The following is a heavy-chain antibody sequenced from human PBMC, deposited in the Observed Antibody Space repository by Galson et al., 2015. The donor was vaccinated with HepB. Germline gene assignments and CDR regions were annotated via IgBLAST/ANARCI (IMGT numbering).Heavy chain of an antibody. Sequence: SLRLSCAASGFTFSSYAMSWVRQAPGKGLEWVSAISGSGGSTYYADSVKGRFTISRDNSKNTLYLQMNSLRAEDTAVYYCAKGIHVLRFLEWSPPYYYYGMDVWGQGTTVTVSS. CDR3: AKGIHVLRFLEWSPPYYYYGMDV. J-gene: IGHJ6*02. D-gene: IGHD3-3*01. V-gene: IGHV3-23*01. CDR1: GFTFSSYA. CDR2: ISGSGGST.